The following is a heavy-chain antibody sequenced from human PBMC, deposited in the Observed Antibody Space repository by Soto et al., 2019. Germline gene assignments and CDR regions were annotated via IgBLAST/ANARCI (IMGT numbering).Heavy chain of an antibody. CDR3: ARESGGATATLDYYYFYMDV. V-gene: IGHV1-2*02. Sequence: VQLVQSGAEVKKPGASVKVSCKTSGDSFNDYYIHWVRQAPGQGLEWMGWINPNGGVTKYAQKFQGRVTVPRDTSIRTVYIELSSLRSDDTAVYYCARESGGATATLDYYYFYMDVWGKGTTVTVSS. D-gene: IGHD5-12*01. J-gene: IGHJ6*03. CDR1: GDSFNDYY. CDR2: INPNGGVT.